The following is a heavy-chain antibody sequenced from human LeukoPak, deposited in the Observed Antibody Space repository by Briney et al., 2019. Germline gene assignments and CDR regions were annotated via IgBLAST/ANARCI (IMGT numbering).Heavy chain of an antibody. Sequence: GGSLRLSCAASGFTFSSYAMHWVRQAPGKGLEWVAVISYDGSNKYYADSVKGRFTISRDNSKNTLYLQMNSLRAEDTAVYYCARAVGRYFDLWGRGTLVTVSS. D-gene: IGHD1-26*01. CDR2: ISYDGSNK. V-gene: IGHV3-30-3*01. J-gene: IGHJ2*01. CDR3: ARAVGRYFDL. CDR1: GFTFSSYA.